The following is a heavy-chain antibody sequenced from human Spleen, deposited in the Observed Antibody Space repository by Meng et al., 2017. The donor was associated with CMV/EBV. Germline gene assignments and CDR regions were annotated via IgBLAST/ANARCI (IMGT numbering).Heavy chain of an antibody. Sequence: ETLSLTCAVYGGSFSGYDWSWVRQAPGKGLEWVSAISGSGGSTYYADSVKGRFTISRDNSKNTLYLQMNSLRAEDTAVYYCAKAIVVVPAAVDYWGQGTLVTVS. CDR3: AKAIVVVPAAVDY. CDR2: ISGSGGST. D-gene: IGHD2-2*01. V-gene: IGHV3-23*01. J-gene: IGHJ4*02. CDR1: GGSFSGYD.